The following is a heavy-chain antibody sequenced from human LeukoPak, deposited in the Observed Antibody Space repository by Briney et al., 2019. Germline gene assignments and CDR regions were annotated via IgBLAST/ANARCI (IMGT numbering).Heavy chain of an antibody. V-gene: IGHV1-2*02. CDR1: GYTFTGYY. J-gene: IGHJ4*02. CDR3: ARHNLLWFGDPYYFDY. D-gene: IGHD3-10*01. Sequence: ASVKVSCKASGYTFTGYYMHWVRQAPGQGLEWMGWINPNSGGTNYAQKFQGRVTMTRDTSISTAYMELSRLRSDDTAVYYCARHNLLWFGDPYYFDYWGQGTLVTVSS. CDR2: INPNSGGT.